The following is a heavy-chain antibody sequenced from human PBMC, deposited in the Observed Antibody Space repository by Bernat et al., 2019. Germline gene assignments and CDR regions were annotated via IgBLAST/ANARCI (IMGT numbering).Heavy chain of an antibody. Sequence: QVQLQESGPGLVKPSETLSLTCTVSGGSISSYYWSWIRQPPGKGLEWIGYIYYSGSTNYNPSLKGRVTISVDTSKNQFSLKLSSVTAADTAVYYCARSGRTGAEYFQHWGQGTLVTVSS. J-gene: IGHJ1*01. V-gene: IGHV4-59*01. D-gene: IGHD1-26*01. CDR3: ARSGRTGAEYFQH. CDR1: GGSISSYY. CDR2: IYYSGST.